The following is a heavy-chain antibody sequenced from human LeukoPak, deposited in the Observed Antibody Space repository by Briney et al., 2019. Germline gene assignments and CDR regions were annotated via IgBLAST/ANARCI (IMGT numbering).Heavy chain of an antibody. J-gene: IGHJ5*02. CDR1: GFTFSSYA. CDR2: ISYDGSNK. D-gene: IGHD2-21*02. Sequence: SGGSLRLSCAASGFTFSSYAMHWVRQAPGKGLEWVADISYDGSNKYYADSVKGRFTISRDNSKNTLYLQMNSLRAEDTAVYYCAREGDDYSLDPWGQGTLVTVSS. CDR3: AREGDDYSLDP. V-gene: IGHV3-30*04.